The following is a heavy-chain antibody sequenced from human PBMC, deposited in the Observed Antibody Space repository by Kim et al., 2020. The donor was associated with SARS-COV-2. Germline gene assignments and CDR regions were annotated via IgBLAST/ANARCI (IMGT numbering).Heavy chain of an antibody. CDR3: AKKVPDYGDYYFDY. Sequence: ADTVKDRFPISKDNSKNTLYLQMNSLRAEDTAVYYCAKKVPDYGDYYFDYWGQGTLVTVSS. V-gene: IGHV3-23*03. D-gene: IGHD4-17*01. J-gene: IGHJ4*02.